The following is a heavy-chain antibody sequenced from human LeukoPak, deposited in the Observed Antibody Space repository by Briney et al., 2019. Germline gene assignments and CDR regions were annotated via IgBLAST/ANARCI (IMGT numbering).Heavy chain of an antibody. Sequence: SVQVSCKAPGGTFNNYFITWVRQAPGQGLEWMGRIIPILNIANYAQKFQGRVTFTADKSTTTAYMEMGSLRSNDTAVYYCATGVYYGSGTYPAGYWGQGALVTVSS. CDR2: IIPILNIA. V-gene: IGHV1-69*04. CDR1: GGTFNNYF. J-gene: IGHJ4*02. D-gene: IGHD3-10*01. CDR3: ATGVYYGSGTYPAGY.